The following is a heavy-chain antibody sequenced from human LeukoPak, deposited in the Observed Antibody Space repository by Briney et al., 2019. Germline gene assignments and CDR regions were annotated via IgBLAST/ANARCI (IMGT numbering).Heavy chain of an antibody. CDR3: AKSRRSILWFGELFPELDY. CDR2: IRSKANSYAT. J-gene: IGHJ4*02. V-gene: IGHV3-73*01. Sequence: GGSLRLSCAASGFTFSGSAMHWVRQASGKGLEWVGRIRSKANSYATAYAASVKGRFTISRDDSKNTAYLQMNSLKTEDTAVYYCAKSRRSILWFGELFPELDYWGQGTLVTVSS. D-gene: IGHD3-10*01. CDR1: GFTFSGSA.